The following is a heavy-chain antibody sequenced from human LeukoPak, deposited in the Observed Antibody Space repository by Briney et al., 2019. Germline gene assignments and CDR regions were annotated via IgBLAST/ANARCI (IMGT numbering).Heavy chain of an antibody. CDR1: GFTFSSYA. CDR2: ISSNGGST. V-gene: IGHV3-64*04. D-gene: IGHD3-22*01. CDR3: ARDRRLFAFDI. J-gene: IGHJ3*02. Sequence: GGSLRLSCSASGFTFSSYAMHWVRQAPGKGLEYVSAISSNGGSTYYADSVKGRFTISRDNSKNTLYLQMNSLRAEDTAVYYCARDRRLFAFDIWGQGTMVTVSS.